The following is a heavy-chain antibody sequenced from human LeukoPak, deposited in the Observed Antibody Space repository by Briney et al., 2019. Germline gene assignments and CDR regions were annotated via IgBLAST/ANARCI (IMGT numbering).Heavy chain of an antibody. CDR3: AREVRFLEWLHYAQFDY. CDR2: INHSGST. V-gene: IGHV4-34*01. CDR1: GGSFSGYY. Sequence: PSETLSLTCAVYGGSFSGYYWSWIRQPPGKGLEWIGEINHSGSTNYNPSLKSRVTISVDTSKNQFSLKLSSVTAADTAVYYCAREVRFLEWLHYAQFDYWGQGTLVTVSS. J-gene: IGHJ4*02. D-gene: IGHD3-3*01.